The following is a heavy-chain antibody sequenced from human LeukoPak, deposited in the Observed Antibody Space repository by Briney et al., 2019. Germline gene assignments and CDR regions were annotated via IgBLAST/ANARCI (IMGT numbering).Heavy chain of an antibody. J-gene: IGHJ4*02. Sequence: PGGSLRLSCAASGFTFSSYGMHRVRQAPGKGLEWVAVIWYDGSNKYYADSVKGRFTISRDNSKNTLYLQMNSLRAEDTAVYYCAKDKDVGYSYGFDYWGQGTLVTVSS. CDR1: GFTFSSYG. V-gene: IGHV3-33*06. D-gene: IGHD5-18*01. CDR2: IWYDGSNK. CDR3: AKDKDVGYSYGFDY.